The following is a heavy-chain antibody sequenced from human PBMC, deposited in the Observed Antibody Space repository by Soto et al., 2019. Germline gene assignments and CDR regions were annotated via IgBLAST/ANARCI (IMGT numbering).Heavy chain of an antibody. J-gene: IGHJ6*02. CDR3: ARDFWAARGGYYYYYGMDV. CDR2: IYYSGST. Sequence: PSETLSLTCTVSGGSISSYYWSWIRQPPGKGLEWIGYIYYSGSTNYNPSLKSRVTISVDTSKNQFSLKLSSVTAADTAVYYCARDFWAARGGYYYYYGMDVWGQGTTVTVSS. CDR1: GGSISSYY. V-gene: IGHV4-59*01. D-gene: IGHD6-6*01.